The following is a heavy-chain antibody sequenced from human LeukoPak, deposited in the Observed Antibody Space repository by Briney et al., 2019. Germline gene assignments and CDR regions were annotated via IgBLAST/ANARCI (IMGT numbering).Heavy chain of an antibody. CDR1: RFAFSSYA. D-gene: IGHD3-22*01. J-gene: IGHJ4*02. V-gene: IGHV3-23*01. Sequence: GGSLRLSCAASRFAFSSYAMSWVRQAPGKGLEWVSTISGSGGSTYYADSVKGRFTISRGNSKNTLYLQMTSLRAEDTAVYYCAKEGNYYDSSGYYYYFDNWGQGTLVTVSS. CDR3: AKEGNYYDSSGYYYYFDN. CDR2: ISGSGGST.